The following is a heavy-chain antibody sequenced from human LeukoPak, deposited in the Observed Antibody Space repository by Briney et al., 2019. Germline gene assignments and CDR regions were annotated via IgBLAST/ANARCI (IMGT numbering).Heavy chain of an antibody. J-gene: IGHJ3*02. CDR2: ISSSGSTI. CDR3: ARVGDPYDYGGILDAFDI. D-gene: IGHD4-23*01. V-gene: IGHV3-48*03. Sequence: GGSLRLSCAASGFTFSSYEMNWVRQAPGKGLEWVSYISSSGSTIYYADSVKGRFTISRDNAKNSLYLQMNSLRAEDTAVYYCARVGDPYDYGGILDAFDIWGQGKMVTVSS. CDR1: GFTFSSYE.